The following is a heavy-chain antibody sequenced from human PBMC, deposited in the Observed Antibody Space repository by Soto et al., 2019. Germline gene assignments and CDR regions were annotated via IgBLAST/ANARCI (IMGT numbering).Heavy chain of an antibody. J-gene: IGHJ4*02. CDR1: GFTFSSYW. Sequence: EVQLVESGGGLVQPGGSLRLSCEASGFTFSSYWMHWVRQAPGKGLVWVSRIADDGSSRSNAGSVKGRFTISRDNAKNTLYLQMDSLRAEDTAVYYCARDQDTYGSAVINFWGQGTLVTVSS. CDR3: ARDQDTYGSAVINF. V-gene: IGHV3-74*01. CDR2: IADDGSSR. D-gene: IGHD3-10*01.